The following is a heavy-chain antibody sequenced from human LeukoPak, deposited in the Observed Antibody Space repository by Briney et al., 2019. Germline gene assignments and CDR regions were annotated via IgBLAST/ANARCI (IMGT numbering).Heavy chain of an antibody. J-gene: IGHJ4*02. CDR3: ARATVTLIDY. D-gene: IGHD4-11*01. Sequence: ASQTLSLTCTVSGGSISSGSYYWSWIRQRAGKGLEWIGRIYTSGSTNYNPSLKSRVTISVDTSKNQFSLKLSSVTAADTAVYYCARATVTLIDYWGQGTLVTVSS. CDR1: GGSISSGSYY. CDR2: IYTSGST. V-gene: IGHV4-61*02.